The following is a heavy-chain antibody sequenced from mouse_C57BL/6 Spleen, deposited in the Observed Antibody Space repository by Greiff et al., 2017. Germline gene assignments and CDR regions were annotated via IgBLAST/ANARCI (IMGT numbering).Heavy chain of an antibody. CDR1: GFSLTSYG. CDR2: IWSGGST. J-gene: IGHJ1*03. V-gene: IGHV2-2*01. D-gene: IGHD2-4*01. CDR3: ARNPPYYDVNYWYFDV. Sequence: VKLQQSGPGLVQPSQSLSITCTVSGFSLTSYGVHWVRQSPGKGLEWLGVIWSGGSTDYNAAFISRLSISKDNSKSQVFFKMNSLQADDTSIYYCARNPPYYDVNYWYFDVWGTGTTVTVSS.